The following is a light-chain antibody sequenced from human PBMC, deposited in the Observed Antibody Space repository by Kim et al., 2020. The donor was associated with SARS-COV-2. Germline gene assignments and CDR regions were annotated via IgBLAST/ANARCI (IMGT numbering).Light chain of an antibody. V-gene: IGLV2-14*03. Sequence: QSISNSCTGTCSGVGPYNYVSWYQHHTRKDPTLMIYDVSARPSGVSNRFSGSKSGNTASLTISGLQAEDESDYYCSSHTTTSTGVFGGGTKVTVL. CDR1: CSGVGPYNY. J-gene: IGLJ3*02. CDR2: DVS. CDR3: SSHTTTSTGV.